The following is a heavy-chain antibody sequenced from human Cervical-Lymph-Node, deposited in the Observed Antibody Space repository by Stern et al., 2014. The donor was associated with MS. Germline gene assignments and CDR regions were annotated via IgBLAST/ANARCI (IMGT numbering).Heavy chain of an antibody. D-gene: IGHD5-24*01. V-gene: IGHV3-33*01. CDR3: ARGHIPYAYNYLFDD. Sequence: MQLVESGGGVVQPGTSLRLSCAASGFTFSSYGMHWVRQAPGKGLEWVALAWYDGSTAYYTNSVKGRFTISRDNSKNTLSLQMNSLTAEDTAVYYCARGHIPYAYNYLFDDWGQGTLVTVSS. CDR1: GFTFSSYG. J-gene: IGHJ4*02. CDR2: AWYDGSTA.